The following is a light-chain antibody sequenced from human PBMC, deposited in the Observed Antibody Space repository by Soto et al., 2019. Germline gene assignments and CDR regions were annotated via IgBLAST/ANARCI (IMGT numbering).Light chain of an antibody. CDR2: DAS. V-gene: IGKV3-11*01. J-gene: IGKJ4*01. CDR1: QSVSSY. CDR3: QQRSNWLALT. Sequence: EIVLTQSPATLSLSPGERATLSCRASQSVSSYLAWYQQKPGQAPRLLIYDASNRATGIPARFSGSGSGTDFTLTISSLEPEDFAVDYGQQRSNWLALTCGGGTKVEIK.